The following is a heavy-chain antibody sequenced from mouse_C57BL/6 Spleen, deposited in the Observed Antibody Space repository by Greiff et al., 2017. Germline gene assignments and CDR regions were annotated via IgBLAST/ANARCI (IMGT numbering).Heavy chain of an antibody. CDR2: INPNNGGT. CDR3: ARLDGYSSYYYAMDY. J-gene: IGHJ4*01. CDR1: GYTFTDYN. Sequence: EVKLQESGPELVKPGASVKIPCKASGYTFTDYNMDWVKQSHGKSLEWIGDINPNNGGTIYNQKFKGKATLTVDKSSSTAYMELRSLTSEDTAVYYCARLDGYSSYYYAMDYWGQGTSVTVSS. D-gene: IGHD2-3*01. V-gene: IGHV1-18*01.